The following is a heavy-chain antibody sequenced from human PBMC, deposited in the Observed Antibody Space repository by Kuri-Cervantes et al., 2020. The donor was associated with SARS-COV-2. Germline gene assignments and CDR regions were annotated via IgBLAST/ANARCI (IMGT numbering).Heavy chain of an antibody. CDR2: INCNDAWT. CDR1: GYTFTTYG. J-gene: IGHJ4*02. V-gene: IGHV1-2*06. Sequence: ASVKVSCKASGYTFTTYGINWVRQAPGQRPEWMGLINCNDAWTSSAQRFQGRVTMTRDTSITTAYMELRGLDFDDTATYYCARDSIRSPGLSFHYWGQGDLVNVSS. D-gene: IGHD1-14*01. CDR3: ARDSIRSPGLSFHY.